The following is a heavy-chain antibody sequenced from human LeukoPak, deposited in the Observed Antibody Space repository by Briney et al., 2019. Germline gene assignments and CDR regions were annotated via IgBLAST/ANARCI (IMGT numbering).Heavy chain of an antibody. D-gene: IGHD3-10*01. Sequence: PGGSLRLSCAASGLTFSNAWMSWVRQAPGKGLEWVSGINWNGDNTGYADSVKGRFTISRDNAKNSLYLQMNSLRAEDTALYYCASLSGDYGSEIDYWGQGTLVTVSS. CDR1: GLTFSNAW. CDR3: ASLSGDYGSEIDY. CDR2: INWNGDNT. V-gene: IGHV3-20*04. J-gene: IGHJ4*02.